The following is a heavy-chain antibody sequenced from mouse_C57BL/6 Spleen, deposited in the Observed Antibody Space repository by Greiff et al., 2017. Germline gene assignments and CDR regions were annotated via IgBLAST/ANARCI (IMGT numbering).Heavy chain of an antibody. CDR1: GYAFSSSW. D-gene: IGHD1-1*01. V-gene: IGHV1-82*01. CDR2: IYPGDGDT. CDR3: AMITTVVATDYYAMDY. Sequence: VQLQQSGPELVKPGASVKISCKASGYAFSSSWMNWVKQRPGMGLEWIGRIYPGDGDTNYNGKFKGKATLTADKSSSTAYMQLSSLTSEDSAVYFCAMITTVVATDYYAMDYWGQGTSVTVSS. J-gene: IGHJ4*01.